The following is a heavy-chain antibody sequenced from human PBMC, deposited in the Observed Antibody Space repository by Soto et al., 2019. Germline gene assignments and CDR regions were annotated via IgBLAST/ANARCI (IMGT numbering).Heavy chain of an antibody. CDR1: GFTFRTFT. Sequence: GESLKISCAASGFTFRTFTMNWVREAPGKGLEWVSGIIGGDGDKFYSDSVKGRFTISRDNSKDMLFLQMSSLRVDDTAVYYCAKDRDPDGIWTFDSWGQGTLVTVSS. CDR3: AKDRDPDGIWTFDS. D-gene: IGHD3-9*01. J-gene: IGHJ5*01. CDR2: IIGGDGDK. V-gene: IGHV3-23*01.